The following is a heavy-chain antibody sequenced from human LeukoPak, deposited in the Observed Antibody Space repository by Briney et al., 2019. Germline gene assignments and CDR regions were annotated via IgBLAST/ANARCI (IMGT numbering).Heavy chain of an antibody. J-gene: IGHJ2*01. CDR1: GFTFSRHG. V-gene: IGHV3-30*03. D-gene: IGHD3-16*01. Sequence: GGSLRLSCAASGFTFSRHGMHWVRQALGKGLEWVAVIGDTGRARYYADSVTGRFTTSRDNSQNTLYLEMNSLGYEDTALYYCAREAAWGNWYFDLWGRGTLVTVSS. CDR3: AREAAWGNWYFDL. CDR2: IGDTGRAR.